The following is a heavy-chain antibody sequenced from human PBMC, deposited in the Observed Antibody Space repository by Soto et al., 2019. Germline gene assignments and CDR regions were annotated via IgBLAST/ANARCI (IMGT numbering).Heavy chain of an antibody. CDR2: IIPIFGTA. Sequence: ASVKVSCKASGGTFSSYAISWVRQAPGQGLEWMGGIIPIFGTANYAQKFQGRVTITADKSTSTAYMELSSLRSEDTAVYYCAVPEDIVVVPAATSYYYYGMDVWGQGTTVTVSS. V-gene: IGHV1-69*06. J-gene: IGHJ6*02. CDR3: AVPEDIVVVPAATSYYYYGMDV. CDR1: GGTFSSYA. D-gene: IGHD2-2*01.